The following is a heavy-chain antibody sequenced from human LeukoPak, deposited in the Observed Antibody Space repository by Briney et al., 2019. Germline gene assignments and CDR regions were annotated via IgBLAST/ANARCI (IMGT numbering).Heavy chain of an antibody. V-gene: IGHV3-30*03. D-gene: IGHD6-6*01. Sequence: PGGSLRLSCAASGFTFSSYGMHWVRQAPGKGLEWVAVISYDGSNKYYADSVKGRFTISRDNSKNTLYLQMNSPRAEDTAVYYCSLAGSSSSGFDYWGQGTLVTVSS. J-gene: IGHJ4*02. CDR3: SLAGSSSSGFDY. CDR1: GFTFSSYG. CDR2: ISYDGSNK.